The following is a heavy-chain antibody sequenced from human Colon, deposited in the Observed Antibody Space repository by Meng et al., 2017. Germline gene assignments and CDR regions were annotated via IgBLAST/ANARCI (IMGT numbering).Heavy chain of an antibody. D-gene: IGHD3-3*02. V-gene: IGHV3-21*01. J-gene: IGHJ4*02. Sequence: EVQLVESGGGLVKPGGSLRLSCAASGFTFSCYSMNWVRQAPGKGLEWVSLISSSSSYTYYADSVKGRFTISRDNAKNSLYLQMNSLRAEDTAIYYCSRGSITWPFDNWGQGTLVTVSS. CDR1: GFTFSCYS. CDR2: ISSSSSYT. CDR3: SRGSITWPFDN.